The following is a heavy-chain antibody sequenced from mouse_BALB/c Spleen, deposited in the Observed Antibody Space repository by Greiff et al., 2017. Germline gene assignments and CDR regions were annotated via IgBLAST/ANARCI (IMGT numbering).Heavy chain of an antibody. V-gene: IGHV5-17*02. J-gene: IGHJ2*01. CDR3: ARKDYGSSYIDD. CDR1: GFTLSCFG. Sequence: EVKLVESGGGLVQPGGSRKLSCAASGFTLSCFGMHWVRQAPEKGLEWVAYISSGSSTIYYADTVKGRFTISRDNPKNTLFLQMTSLRSEDTAMYYCARKDYGSSYIDDWGQGTTLTVSS. CDR2: ISSGSSTI. D-gene: IGHD1-1*01.